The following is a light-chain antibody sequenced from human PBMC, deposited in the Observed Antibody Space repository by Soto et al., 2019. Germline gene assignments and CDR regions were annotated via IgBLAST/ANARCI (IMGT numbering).Light chain of an antibody. CDR1: QPISKN. CDR3: QQTDRTPIT. V-gene: IGKV1-39*01. CDR2: ASS. J-gene: IGKJ5*01. Sequence: DIQMTQSPSSLSASVGDRVTITCRASQPISKNLNWYQQRPGKPPTLLIYASSSLQRGVPPRFSGGGSGTEFTLPSTSLQPEDFATYYCQQTDRTPITFGQGTRLEIK.